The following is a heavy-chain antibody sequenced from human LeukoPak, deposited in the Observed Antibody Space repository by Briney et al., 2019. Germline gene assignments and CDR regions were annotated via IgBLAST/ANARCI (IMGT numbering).Heavy chain of an antibody. J-gene: IGHJ4*02. D-gene: IGHD3-22*01. CDR2: ISYDGSNK. V-gene: IGHV3-30-3*01. CDR3: ARGNYDSSGYYYSAFDY. CDR1: GFTFSSYA. Sequence: GGSLRLSCAASGFTFSSYAMHWVRQAPGKGLEWVAVISYDGSNKYYADSVKGRFTISRDNSKNTLYLQMNSLRAEDTALYYCARGNYDSSGYYYSAFDYWGQGTLVTVSS.